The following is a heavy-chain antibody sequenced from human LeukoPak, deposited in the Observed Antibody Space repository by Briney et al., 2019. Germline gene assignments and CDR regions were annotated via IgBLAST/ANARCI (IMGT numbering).Heavy chain of an antibody. CDR3: ARAVVVARGLMAYFDY. D-gene: IGHD3-10*01. J-gene: IGHJ4*02. Sequence: SVKVSCKASGGTFSFYAINWVRQAPGQGLEWMGRIIPIPGMANYAQRFQGRVTITADSSTSTAYMEVSSLRSEDTAVYYCARAVVVARGLMAYFDYWGQGTLVTVSS. CDR2: IIPIPGMA. V-gene: IGHV1-69*04. CDR1: GGTFSFYA.